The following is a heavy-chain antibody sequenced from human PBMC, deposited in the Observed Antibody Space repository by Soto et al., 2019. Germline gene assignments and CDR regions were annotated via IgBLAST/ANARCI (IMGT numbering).Heavy chain of an antibody. D-gene: IGHD5-12*01. CDR1: GFSVTANY. CDR2: IFSGGGT. J-gene: IGHJ4*02. Sequence: VQVVEAGGGLIQPGGSLRLSCEVSGFSVTANYMSCVRQAPGQGLEWVSVIFSGGGTDYVDSVKGRFTISRDISKNTLYIQMNSLRAEDTALYYCHGYGYWGQGTLVTVSS. CDR3: HGYGY. V-gene: IGHV3-53*01.